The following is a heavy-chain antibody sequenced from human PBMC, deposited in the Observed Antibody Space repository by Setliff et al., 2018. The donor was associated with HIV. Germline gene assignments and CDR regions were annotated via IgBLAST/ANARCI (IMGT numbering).Heavy chain of an antibody. V-gene: IGHV3-7*01. CDR1: GLPFYNYW. CDR3: ARWGYSRDGMDV. J-gene: IGHJ6*02. CDR2: IKQDGSDM. Sequence: PGGSLRLSCVASGLPFYNYWMTWLRGAPGRGLEWVANIKQDGSDMHYIESVKGRFTIFRDNAKNSVFLQMNSLRAEDTGVYYCARWGYSRDGMDVWGQGTTVTVSS. D-gene: IGHD4-4*01.